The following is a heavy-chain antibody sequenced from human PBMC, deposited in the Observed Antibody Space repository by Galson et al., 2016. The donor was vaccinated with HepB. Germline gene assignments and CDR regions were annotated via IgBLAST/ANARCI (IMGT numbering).Heavy chain of an antibody. CDR3: TREGAPGTSSWYAFDI. Sequence: SLRLSCAASGFTFSSYAMRWVRQAPGKGLEWVAGISYGGSISNYADSVKGRFTISRDNSKNTVYLQMSSLRAEDTAMYYCTREGAPGTSSWYAFDIWGQGTMVTVSS. CDR1: GFTFSSYA. CDR2: ISYGGSIS. V-gene: IGHV3-30*04. J-gene: IGHJ3*02. D-gene: IGHD6-13*01.